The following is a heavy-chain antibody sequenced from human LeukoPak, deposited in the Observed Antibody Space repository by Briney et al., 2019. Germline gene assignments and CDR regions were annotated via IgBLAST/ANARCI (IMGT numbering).Heavy chain of an antibody. CDR3: ATTSGKSAVDQ. CDR1: GGSISSYY. Sequence: SETLSLTCTVSGGSISSYYWTWIRQPPGKGLEWIGFIYYSGSTYYNPSLKSRVTISLDTSKNQFSLHLSSVTTADTAVYYCATTSGKSAVDQWGQGTLVTVPS. V-gene: IGHV4-59*01. J-gene: IGHJ4*02. CDR2: IYYSGST. D-gene: IGHD6-6*01.